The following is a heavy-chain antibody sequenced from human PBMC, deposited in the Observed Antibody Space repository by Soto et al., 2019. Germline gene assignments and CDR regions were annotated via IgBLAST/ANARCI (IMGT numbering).Heavy chain of an antibody. CDR3: ARHRGYYDILTGYYTELNFDY. V-gene: IGHV4-39*01. CDR2: IYYSGTT. J-gene: IGHJ4*02. Sequence: PSETLSLTCTVSGGSISSSSYYWGWIRQPPGKGLEWFGSIYYSGTTYYNPSLKSRVTTSVDTSKNQFSLKLSSVTAADTAVYYCARHRGYYDILTGYYTELNFDYWGQGTLVTVSS. CDR1: GGSISSSSYY. D-gene: IGHD3-9*01.